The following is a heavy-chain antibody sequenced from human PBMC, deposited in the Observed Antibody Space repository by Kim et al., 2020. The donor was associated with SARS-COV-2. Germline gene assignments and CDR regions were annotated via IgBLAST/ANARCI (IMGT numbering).Heavy chain of an antibody. CDR1: GFTFSSYW. CDR3: ARDRVVAVAGPKLGAYYYYGMDV. V-gene: IGHV3-7*03. Sequence: GGSLRLSCAASGFTFSSYWMSWVRQAPGKGLEWVANIKQDGSEKYYVDSVKGRFTISRDNAKNSLYLQMNSLRAEDTAVYYCARDRVVAVAGPKLGAYYYYGMDVWGQGTTVTVSS. CDR2: IKQDGSEK. D-gene: IGHD6-19*01. J-gene: IGHJ6*02.